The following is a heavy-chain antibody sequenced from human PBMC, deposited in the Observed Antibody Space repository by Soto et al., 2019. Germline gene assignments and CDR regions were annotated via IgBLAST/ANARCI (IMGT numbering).Heavy chain of an antibody. CDR1: GFTFSSYG. D-gene: IGHD2-2*01. J-gene: IGHJ1*01. V-gene: IGHV3-33*01. CDR2: IWYDGSNK. CDR3: ARVPAKASLGYFQH. Sequence: QVQLVESGGGVVQPGRSLRLSCAASGFTFSSYGMHWVRQAPGKGLEWVAVIWYDGSNKYYADSVKGRFTISRDNSKNTLNLQMNSLRAEDTAVYYCARVPAKASLGYFQHWGQGTLVTVSS.